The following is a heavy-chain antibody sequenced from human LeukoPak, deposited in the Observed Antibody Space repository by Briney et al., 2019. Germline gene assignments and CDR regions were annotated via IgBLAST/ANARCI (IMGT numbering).Heavy chain of an antibody. CDR3: ARGVREWFGESPYYFDY. Sequence: GESLQISCKGSGYSFTSYWVAWVRQMPGKGLEWMGIIYPGDSDTRYSPSFQGQVTISADKSISTAYLQWSSLKASDTAMYYCARGVREWFGESPYYFDYWGQGTLVTVSS. CDR2: IYPGDSDT. V-gene: IGHV5-51*01. D-gene: IGHD3-10*01. CDR1: GYSFTSYW. J-gene: IGHJ4*02.